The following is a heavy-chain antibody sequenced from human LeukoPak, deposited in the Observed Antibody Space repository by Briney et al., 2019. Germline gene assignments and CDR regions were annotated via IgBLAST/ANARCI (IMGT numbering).Heavy chain of an antibody. CDR2: FDPEDGET. CDR3: ATAPPAGTSSALYYYDSSGYYSWDY. Sequence: ASVKVSCKVSGYTLTELSMHWVRQAPGKGLEWMGGFDPEDGETIYAQKFQGRVTMTEDTSTDTAYMELSSLRSEDTAVYYCATAPPAGTSSALYYYDSSGYYSWDYWGQGTLVTVSS. CDR1: GYTLTELS. D-gene: IGHD3-22*01. J-gene: IGHJ4*02. V-gene: IGHV1-24*01.